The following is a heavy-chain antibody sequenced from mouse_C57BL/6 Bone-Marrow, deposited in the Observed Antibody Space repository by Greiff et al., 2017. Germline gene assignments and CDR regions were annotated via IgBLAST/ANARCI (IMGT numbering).Heavy chain of an antibody. D-gene: IGHD4-1*01. Sequence: EVMLVESGGDLVKPGGSLKLSCAASGFTFSSYGMSWVRQTPDKRLEWVATISSGGSYTYYPDSVKGRFTISRDNAKNTLYLQMSSLKSEDTAMYYCARPRGGFGSNWHYFDYWGQGTTLTVSS. V-gene: IGHV5-6*02. CDR1: GFTFSSYG. CDR3: ARPRGGFGSNWHYFDY. J-gene: IGHJ2*01. CDR2: ISSGGSYT.